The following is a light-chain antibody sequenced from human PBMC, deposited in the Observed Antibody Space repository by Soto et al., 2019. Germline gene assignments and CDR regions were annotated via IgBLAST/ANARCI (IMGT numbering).Light chain of an antibody. V-gene: IGKV1-5*01. J-gene: IGKJ1*01. CDR2: DAS. CDR1: QSISTW. Sequence: DIQMTQSPSTRSASVVHRLTITCRASQSISTWLAWYQQKPGKAPKLLIYDASSLESGVPSRFGGGGSGTEFTLTISSLQPDDFAIYYCQQYNSYSWTFGQGTKVDI. CDR3: QQYNSYSWT.